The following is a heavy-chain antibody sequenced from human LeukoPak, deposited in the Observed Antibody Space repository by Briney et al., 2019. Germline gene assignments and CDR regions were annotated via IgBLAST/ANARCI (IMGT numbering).Heavy chain of an antibody. CDR3: ARGGGKYSSSSGTGHY. CDR2: VFYNGAT. J-gene: IGHJ4*02. CDR1: GGSISSSIYY. Sequence: SETLSLTCIVSGGSISSSIYYWAWVRQPPGKGLEWIGTVFYNGATQYSPSLRSRVTISIDTSTNQFSLKLSSVTAADTAVYYCARGGGKYSSSSGTGHYWGQGTLVTVSS. V-gene: IGHV4-39*07. D-gene: IGHD6-6*01.